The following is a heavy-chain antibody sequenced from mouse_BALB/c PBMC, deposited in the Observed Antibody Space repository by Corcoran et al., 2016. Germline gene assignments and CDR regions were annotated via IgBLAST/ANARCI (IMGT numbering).Heavy chain of an antibody. CDR2: INPANGNT. J-gene: IGHJ2*01. V-gene: IGHV14-3*02. D-gene: IGHD3-1*01. CDR3: ARFFSGYFDY. CDR1: GFNIKDTY. Sequence: EVQLQQSGAELVKPGASVKLSCTASGFNIKDTYMHWVKQRPEHGLKWIGRINPANGNTKYDPKFQGSATKTADTSSNTAYLQLSSLTSEDIAVYYFARFFSGYFDYLGQGTTLTVSS.